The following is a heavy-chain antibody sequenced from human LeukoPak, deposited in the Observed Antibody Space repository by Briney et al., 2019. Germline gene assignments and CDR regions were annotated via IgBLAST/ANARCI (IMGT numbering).Heavy chain of an antibody. CDR3: ARGFGDTAMVVY. D-gene: IGHD5-18*01. Sequence: GGSLRLSCAASGFTFSSYSMNWVRQAPGKGLEWVSSISSSSSYIYYADSVKGRFTISTDNSKNTLYLQMNSRRAEDTAMYYCARGFGDTAMVVYWRQGTLVTVSS. J-gene: IGHJ4*02. V-gene: IGHV3-21*01. CDR2: ISSSSSYI. CDR1: GFTFSSYS.